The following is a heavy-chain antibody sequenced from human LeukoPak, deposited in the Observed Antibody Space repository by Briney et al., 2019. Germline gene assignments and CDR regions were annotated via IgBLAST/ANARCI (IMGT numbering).Heavy chain of an antibody. J-gene: IGHJ6*02. CDR1: GFTFSSYG. Sequence: GGSLRLSCAASGFTFSSYGMHWVRQAPGKGLEWVAFIRYDGSNKYYADSVKGRFTISRDNSKNTLYLQMNSLRAEDTAVYYCANDIPYCSGGSCYLYYYGMDVWGQGTTVTVSS. V-gene: IGHV3-30*02. D-gene: IGHD2-15*01. CDR3: ANDIPYCSGGSCYLYYYGMDV. CDR2: IRYDGSNK.